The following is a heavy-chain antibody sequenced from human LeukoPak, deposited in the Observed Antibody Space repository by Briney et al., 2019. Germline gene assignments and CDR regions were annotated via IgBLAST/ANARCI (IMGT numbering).Heavy chain of an antibody. CDR2: IYTSGST. Sequence: PSETLSLTXTVSGGSISSYYWSWIRQPAGKGLEWIGRIYTSGSTNYNPSLKSRVTMSVDTSKNQFSLKLSSVTAADTAAYYCASSYYDFWSGPNDAFDIWGQGTMVTVSS. CDR3: ASSYYDFWSGPNDAFDI. J-gene: IGHJ3*02. D-gene: IGHD3-3*01. CDR1: GGSISSYY. V-gene: IGHV4-4*07.